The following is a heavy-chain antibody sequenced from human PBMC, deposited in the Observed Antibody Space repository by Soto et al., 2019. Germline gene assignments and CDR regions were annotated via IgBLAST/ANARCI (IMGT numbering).Heavy chain of an antibody. J-gene: IGHJ5*01. CDR2: INSDGTDS. V-gene: IGHV3-43D*04. CDR1: GFDFEDFA. CDR3: AKALYYYAGSSLWFDS. D-gene: IGHD3-10*01. Sequence: QSGGSLRLSCAAAGFDFEDFAMHWVRQAPGKGLEWVSLINSDGTDSYYMDSVRGRFTISRDNGKNSLYLQMDRLRPEDTAFYFCAKALYYYAGSSLWFDSWGQGTLVTVSS.